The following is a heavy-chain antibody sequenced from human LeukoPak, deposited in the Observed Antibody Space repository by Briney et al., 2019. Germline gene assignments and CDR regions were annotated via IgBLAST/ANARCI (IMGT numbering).Heavy chain of an antibody. D-gene: IGHD1-26*01. CDR1: GGSFSGYY. V-gene: IGHV4-34*01. CDR2: IKHSGST. J-gene: IGHJ5*02. Sequence: SETLSLTCAVYGGSFSGYYWSWIRQPPGKGLEWIGEIKHSGSTNYNPSLKSRVTISVDTSKNQFSLKLSSVTAADTAVYYCARGIVGATIWFDPWGQGTLVTVSS. CDR3: ARGIVGATIWFDP.